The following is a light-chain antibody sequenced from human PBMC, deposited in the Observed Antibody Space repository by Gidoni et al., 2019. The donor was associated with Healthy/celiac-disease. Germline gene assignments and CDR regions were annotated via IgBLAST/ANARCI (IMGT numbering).Light chain of an antibody. J-gene: IGLJ2*01. CDR2: DVR. Sequence: QSAMTQPDSVSGSPGKAITISCTGTSSEVGVYNYVSSYQQHPGKAPTLMIYDVRNRPSGFSNRFSGSQSGNTASLTISGLQAEDEADYSCSSYTSSISVVFCGGTKLPVL. CDR3: SSYTSSISVV. V-gene: IGLV2-14*01. CDR1: SSEVGVYNY.